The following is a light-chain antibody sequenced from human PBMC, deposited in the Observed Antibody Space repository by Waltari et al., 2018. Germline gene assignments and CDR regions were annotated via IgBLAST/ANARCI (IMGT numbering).Light chain of an antibody. CDR3: SSYTATDTYV. V-gene: IGLV2-14*03. CDR2: DVS. J-gene: IGLJ1*01. Sequence: SALTQPASMSGYPGQSITISCTGTNRDIGLYDYVSWYQQHPGKAPKLFISDVSKRPSGVPSRFSGSVSGYTASLTISGLQAEDEADYYCSSYTATDTYVFGSGTTVIVL. CDR1: NRDIGLYDY.